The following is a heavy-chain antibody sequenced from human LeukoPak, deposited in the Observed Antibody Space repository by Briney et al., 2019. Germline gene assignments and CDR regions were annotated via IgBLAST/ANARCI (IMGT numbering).Heavy chain of an antibody. V-gene: IGHV1-18*01. D-gene: IGHD6-19*01. CDR3: ARVGVIAVADSYYYYCGMDV. CDR1: GYTFTSYG. Sequence: ASVKVSCKASGYTFTSYGISWVRQAPGQGLEWMGWISAYNGNTNYAQKLQGRVTMTTDTSTSTAYMELRSLRSDDTAVYYCARVGVIAVADSYYYYCGMDVWGQGTTVTVSS. J-gene: IGHJ6*02. CDR2: ISAYNGNT.